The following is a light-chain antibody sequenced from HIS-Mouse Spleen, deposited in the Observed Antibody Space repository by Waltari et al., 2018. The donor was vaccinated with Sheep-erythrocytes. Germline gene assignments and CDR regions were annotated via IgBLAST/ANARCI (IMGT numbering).Light chain of an antibody. Sequence: AIRMTQSPSSLSASTGDRVTITCRASQGISSYLAWYQQKPGKAPKLLIYAASTLQSGVPSRFSGSGSGTDFTLTTSCLQSEDFATYYCQQSYSTPQFTFGPGTKVDIK. CDR1: QGISSY. CDR3: QQSYSTPQFT. CDR2: AAS. J-gene: IGKJ3*01. V-gene: IGKV1-8*01.